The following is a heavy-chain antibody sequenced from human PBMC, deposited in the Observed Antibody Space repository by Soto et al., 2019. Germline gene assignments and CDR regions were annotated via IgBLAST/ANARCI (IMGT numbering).Heavy chain of an antibody. V-gene: IGHV1-2*02. J-gene: IGHJ4*02. Sequence: HEHLVQSGAEVKRPGASLKVSCKASGYSFTGYYIHWVRQAPGQGLEWMGWINPDSGATNYAQNFPGTGALTSDTSIRTASRDLTSLTSDDTAVYYCARGDYGTGGYPFPYFDYWGQGTLVIVSS. CDR2: INPDSGAT. CDR3: ARGDYGTGGYPFPYFDY. CDR1: GYSFTGYY. D-gene: IGHD2-8*02.